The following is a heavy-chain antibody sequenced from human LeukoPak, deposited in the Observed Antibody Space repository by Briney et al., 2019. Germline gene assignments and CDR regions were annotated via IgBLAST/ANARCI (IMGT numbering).Heavy chain of an antibody. CDR1: GGSISSGGYY. J-gene: IGHJ3*02. CDR2: IYYSGST. V-gene: IGHV4-31*03. CDR3: ARDRRYSGSYFTPNDAFDI. Sequence: PSETLSLTCTVSGGSISSGGYYWSWIRQHPGKGLEWIGYIYYSGSTYYNPSLKSRITISVDRSKNQFSLKLKSVTAADTAIYYCARDRRYSGSYFTPNDAFDIWGQGTMVTVSS. D-gene: IGHD1-26*01.